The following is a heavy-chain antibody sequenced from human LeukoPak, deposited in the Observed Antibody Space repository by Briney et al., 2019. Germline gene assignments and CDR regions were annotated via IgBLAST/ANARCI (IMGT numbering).Heavy chain of an antibody. Sequence: GRSLRLSCAASGFTFSSYSIHWVRQTPGKGLEWVSAISYDGTQKFYADSVKGRFTLSRDNSKNTLYLQMNSLTTEDTAMYFCARERAAAASSSDFDYWGQGTLVTVSS. CDR2: ISYDGTQK. CDR3: ARERAAAASSSDFDY. J-gene: IGHJ4*02. V-gene: IGHV3-30*04. D-gene: IGHD6-13*01. CDR1: GFTFSSYS.